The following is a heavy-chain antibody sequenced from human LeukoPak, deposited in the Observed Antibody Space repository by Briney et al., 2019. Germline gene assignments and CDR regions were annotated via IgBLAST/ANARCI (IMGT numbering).Heavy chain of an antibody. CDR2: INPSGGST. J-gene: IGHJ4*02. CDR1: GYTFTSYY. Sequence: ASVKVSCKASGYTFTSYYMHWVRQAPGQGLELMGIINPSGGSTSYAQKFQGRVTMTRDTSTSTVYMELSSLRSEDTAVYYCAARSKAVAGDFDYWGQGTLVTVSS. V-gene: IGHV1-46*01. CDR3: AARSKAVAGDFDY. D-gene: IGHD6-19*01.